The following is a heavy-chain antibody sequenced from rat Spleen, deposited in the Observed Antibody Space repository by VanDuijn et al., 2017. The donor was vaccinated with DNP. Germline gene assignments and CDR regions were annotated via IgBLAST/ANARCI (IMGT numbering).Heavy chain of an antibody. Sequence: EVQLVETGGALVQPGGSLKLSCVASGFTFSNSWMYWIRQAPGRGLEWLGSINPDGDTTYYPDSVKGRFIVSRDNAKNTVDMQLSSLRSEDTAIYYCVRGSLDHWGQGVMVTVTS. CDR3: VRGSLDH. CDR2: INPDGDTT. J-gene: IGHJ2*01. V-gene: IGHV5-58*01. CDR1: GFTFSNSW.